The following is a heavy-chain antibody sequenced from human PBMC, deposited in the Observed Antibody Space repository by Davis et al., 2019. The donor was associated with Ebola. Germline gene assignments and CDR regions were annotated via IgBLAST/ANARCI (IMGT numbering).Heavy chain of an antibody. J-gene: IGHJ4*02. CDR2: IYPGDSDT. Sequence: GESLKISCKGSGYSFTSYWIGWVRQMPGKGLEWMGIIYPGDSDTRYSPSFQGQVTISADKSINTAFLQWSSLKASDTAMYYCARGPRSYFRAGGDDYWGQGTLVTVSS. CDR1: GYSFTSYW. CDR3: ARGPRSYFRAGGDDY. V-gene: IGHV5-51*01. D-gene: IGHD3-10*01.